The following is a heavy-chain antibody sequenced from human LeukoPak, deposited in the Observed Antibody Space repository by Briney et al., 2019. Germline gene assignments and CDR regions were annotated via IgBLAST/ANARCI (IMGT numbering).Heavy chain of an antibody. Sequence: PGGSLRLSCEASGFTFSSYWMSWVRQAPGKGLEWVANIKQDGSDKYYVDSLKGRFTVSRDNAKNSLYLRINSLRVGDTAVYFCARVGAATFYWYYMDVWGKGTTVTVSS. D-gene: IGHD2-15*01. V-gene: IGHV3-7*01. J-gene: IGHJ6*03. CDR1: GFTFSSYW. CDR3: ARVGAATFYWYYMDV. CDR2: IKQDGSDK.